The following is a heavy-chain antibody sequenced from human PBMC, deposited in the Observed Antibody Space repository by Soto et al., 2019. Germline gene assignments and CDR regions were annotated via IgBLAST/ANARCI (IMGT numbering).Heavy chain of an antibody. CDR2: IKSKTDGGTT. CDR3: TTGRAGYRTGTDAFDI. CDR1: GFTFSNAW. J-gene: IGHJ3*02. Sequence: GGSLRLSCAASGFTFSNAWMSWVRQAPGKGLEWVGRIKSKTDGGTTDYAAPVKGRFTISRDDSKNTLYLQMNSLKTEDTAVYYCTTGRAGYRTGTDAFDIWGQGTMVTVSS. V-gene: IGHV3-15*01. D-gene: IGHD1-1*01.